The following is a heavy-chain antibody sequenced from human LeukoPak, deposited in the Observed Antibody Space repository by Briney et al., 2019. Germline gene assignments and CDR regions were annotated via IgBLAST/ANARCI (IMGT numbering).Heavy chain of an antibody. D-gene: IGHD5-18*01. V-gene: IGHV3-30*18. CDR1: EFTFSSYG. Sequence: PGRSLRLSCAASEFTFSSYGMHWVRQAPGKGLEWVAVISYDGSNKYYADSVKGRFTISRDNSKNTLYLQMNSLRAEDTAVYYCAKDPSHGYSYGPTDYWGQGTLVTVSS. J-gene: IGHJ4*02. CDR2: ISYDGSNK. CDR3: AKDPSHGYSYGPTDY.